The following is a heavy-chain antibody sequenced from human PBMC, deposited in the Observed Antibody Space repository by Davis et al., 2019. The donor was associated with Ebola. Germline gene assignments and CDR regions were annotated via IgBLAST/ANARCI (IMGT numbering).Heavy chain of an antibody. D-gene: IGHD2-2*01. CDR2: IIPIFSTT. V-gene: IGHV1-69*13. J-gene: IGHJ6*04. CDR1: GYTFDNYA. Sequence: SVKVSCKASGYTFDNYAVTWVRQAPGQGLEWMGGIIPIFSTTNYAQKFQGRVTITADESTSTAYMELTSLSSDDTAVYFCARDVNSAVIRANYGMDVWGKGTTVTVSS. CDR3: ARDVNSAVIRANYGMDV.